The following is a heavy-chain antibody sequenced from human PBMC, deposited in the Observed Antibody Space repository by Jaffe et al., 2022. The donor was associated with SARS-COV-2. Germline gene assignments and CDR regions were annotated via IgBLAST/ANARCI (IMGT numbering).Heavy chain of an antibody. CDR1: GYTFTGYY. J-gene: IGHJ4*02. D-gene: IGHD6-19*01. CDR2: INPNTGGT. V-gene: IGHV1-2*06. Sequence: QVQLVQSGAEVKKPGASVKVSCKASGYTFTGYYIHWVRQAPGQGLEWMGRINPNTGGTNYAQKFQDRVTLTRDTSISTAYMELSRLRSDDTAVYSCAREVAQWGFDYWGQGTLVTVSS. CDR3: AREVAQWGFDY.